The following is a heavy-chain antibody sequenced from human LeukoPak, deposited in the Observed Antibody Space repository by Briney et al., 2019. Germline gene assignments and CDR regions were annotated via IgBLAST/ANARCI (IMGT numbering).Heavy chain of an antibody. CDR3: ARDRGLQSPFDY. D-gene: IGHD4-11*01. V-gene: IGHV1-69*01. Sequence: SVKVSCKASGRTFSSYAISWVRQAPGQGLEWMGGIIPIFGTANYAQKFQGRVTITADESTSTAYMELSSLRSEDTAVYYCARDRGLQSPFDYWGQGTLVTVSS. CDR1: GRTFSSYA. CDR2: IIPIFGTA. J-gene: IGHJ4*02.